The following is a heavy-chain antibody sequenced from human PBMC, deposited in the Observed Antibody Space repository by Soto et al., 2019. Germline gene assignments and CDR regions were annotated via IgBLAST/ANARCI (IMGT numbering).Heavy chain of an antibody. CDR2: INAGNGNT. V-gene: IGHV1-3*01. D-gene: IGHD2-2*01. Sequence: QVQLVQSGAEVKKPGASVKVSCKASGYTFTSYAMHWVRQAPGQRLEWMGWINAGNGNTKYSQKFQGRVTITRDTSASTAYMELSSLRSEDMAVYYCARGPLVVPHDYYYYMDVWGKGTTVTVSS. CDR1: GYTFTSYA. J-gene: IGHJ6*03. CDR3: ARGPLVVPHDYYYYMDV.